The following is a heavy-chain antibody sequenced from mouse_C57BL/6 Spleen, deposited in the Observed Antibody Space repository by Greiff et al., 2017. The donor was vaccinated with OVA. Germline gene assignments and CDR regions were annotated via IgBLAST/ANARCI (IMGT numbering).Heavy chain of an antibody. D-gene: IGHD2-4*01. J-gene: IGHJ1*03. Sequence: QVQLQQPGAELVKPGASVKLSCKASGYTFTSYWMQWVKQRPGQGLEWIGEIDPSDSYTNYNQKFKGKATLTVDSSSSTAYMQLSSLTSEDSAVYYCARRDDYGWYFDVWGTGTTVTVSS. V-gene: IGHV1-50*01. CDR2: IDPSDSYT. CDR3: ARRDDYGWYFDV. CDR1: GYTFTSYW.